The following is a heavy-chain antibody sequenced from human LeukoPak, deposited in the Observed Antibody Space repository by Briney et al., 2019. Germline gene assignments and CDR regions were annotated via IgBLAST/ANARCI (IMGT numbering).Heavy chain of an antibody. CDR2: IKQDGSEK. CDR3: AKDGGGPLD. Sequence: GGSLRLSCAASGFTLRTSWMSWVRQAPGKGLEWVGNIKQDGSEKNYVDSVKGRFTISRDNAKNSLYLQMNSLRAEDTVVYYCAKDGGGPLDWGQGTLVTVSS. V-gene: IGHV3-7*01. D-gene: IGHD3-10*01. CDR1: GFTLRTSW. J-gene: IGHJ4*02.